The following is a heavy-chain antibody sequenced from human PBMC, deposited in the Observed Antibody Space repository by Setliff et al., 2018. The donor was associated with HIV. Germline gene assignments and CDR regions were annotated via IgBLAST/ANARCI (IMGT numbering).Heavy chain of an antibody. CDR3: ARHTGGYTYSYDNYFDY. CDR1: GGSISSHY. J-gene: IGHJ4*02. D-gene: IGHD5-18*01. Sequence: PSETLSLTCTVSGGSISSHYWSWIRQAPGKGLEWIGTMYFRGNARNSPSPKSRVFISADTSKNEFSLTLSSVTAADTAVYYCARHTGGYTYSYDNYFDYWGQGTLVTVSS. V-gene: IGHV4-59*08. CDR2: MYFRGNA.